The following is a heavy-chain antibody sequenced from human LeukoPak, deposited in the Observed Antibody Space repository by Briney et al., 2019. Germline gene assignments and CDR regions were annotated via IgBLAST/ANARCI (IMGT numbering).Heavy chain of an antibody. J-gene: IGHJ4*02. V-gene: IGHV3-21*01. CDR1: GFTFSSYS. Sequence: GGSLRLSCAASGFTFSSYSMNWVRQAPGKGLEWVSSISSDSRYKYYADSVKGRFTISRDTAETSVYLQMNSLRAEDTAVCYCARERGIAARRRLDYWGQGTLVTVSS. D-gene: IGHD6-6*01. CDR3: ARERGIAARRRLDY. CDR2: ISSDSRYK.